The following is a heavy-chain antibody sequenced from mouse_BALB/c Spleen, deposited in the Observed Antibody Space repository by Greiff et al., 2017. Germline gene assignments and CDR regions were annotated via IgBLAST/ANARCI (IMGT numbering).Heavy chain of an antibody. D-gene: IGHD2-1*01. V-gene: IGHV5-6*02. Sequence: EVMLVESGGDLVKPGGSLKLSCAASGFTFSSYGMSWVRQTPDKRLEWVATISSGGSYTYYPDSVKGRFTISRDNAKNTLYLQMSSLKSEDTAMYYCARDYYGNFNYFDYWGQGTTLTVSS. CDR3: ARDYYGNFNYFDY. J-gene: IGHJ2*01. CDR1: GFTFSSYG. CDR2: ISSGGSYT.